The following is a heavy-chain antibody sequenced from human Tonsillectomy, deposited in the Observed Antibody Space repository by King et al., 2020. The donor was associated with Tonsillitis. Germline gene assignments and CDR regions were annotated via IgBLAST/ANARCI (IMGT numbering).Heavy chain of an antibody. J-gene: IGHJ4*02. CDR1: GGSISSYY. V-gene: IGHV4-59*01. D-gene: IGHD5-18*01. CDR2: IYYSGST. CDR3: ARDRYSYGIFDY. Sequence: QLQESGPGLVKPSETLSLTCTVSGGSISSYYWSWIRQPPGKGLEWIGYIYYSGSTNYNPSLKSRVTISVDTSKNQFSLKLSSVTAADTAVYYCARDRYSYGIFDYWGQGPLVTVSS.